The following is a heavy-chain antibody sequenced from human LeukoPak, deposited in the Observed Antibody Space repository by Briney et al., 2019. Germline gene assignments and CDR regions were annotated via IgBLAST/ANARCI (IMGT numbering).Heavy chain of an antibody. D-gene: IGHD3-10*01. J-gene: IGHJ5*02. CDR3: ARDSGPWGVFDP. V-gene: IGHV4-59*01. CDR2: IYYSGTT. CDR1: GASIDSYY. Sequence: SETLSLTCTISGASIDSYYWSWIRQPPGKGLEWIGYIYYSGTTNYNPSLKRRVTISVDTSKNQFSLKLSSVTAADTAVYYCARDSGPWGVFDPWGQGTLVTVSS.